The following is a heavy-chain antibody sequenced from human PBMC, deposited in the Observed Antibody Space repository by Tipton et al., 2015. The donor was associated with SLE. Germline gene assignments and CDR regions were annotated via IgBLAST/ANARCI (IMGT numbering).Heavy chain of an antibody. CDR1: GFTFSSYA. J-gene: IGHJ4*02. D-gene: IGHD1-26*01. Sequence: SLRLSCAASGFTFSSYAMSWVRQAPGKGLEWVSAISGSGGSTYYADSVKGRFTISRDNSKNTLYLQMNSLRAEDTAVYYCAKDKNSGSYFGYYFDYWGQGTPVTVSS. CDR2: ISGSGGST. CDR3: AKDKNSGSYFGYYFDY. V-gene: IGHV3-23*01.